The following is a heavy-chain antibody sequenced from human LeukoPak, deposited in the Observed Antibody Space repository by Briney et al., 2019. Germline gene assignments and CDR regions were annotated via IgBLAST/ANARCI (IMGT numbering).Heavy chain of an antibody. V-gene: IGHV1-69*05. CDR3: ARVSRYNWSHASWAFDI. CDR2: IIPIFGTA. J-gene: IGHJ3*02. Sequence: GASVKVSCKASGGTFSSYAISWVRQAPGQGLEWMGGIIPIFGTANYAQKFQGRVTITTDESTSTAYMELSSLRSEDTAVYYCARVSRYNWSHASWAFDIWGQGTMVTVSS. D-gene: IGHD1-1*01. CDR1: GGTFSSYA.